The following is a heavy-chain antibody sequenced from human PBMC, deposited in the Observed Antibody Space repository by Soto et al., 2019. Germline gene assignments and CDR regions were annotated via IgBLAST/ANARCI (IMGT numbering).Heavy chain of an antibody. V-gene: IGHV3-23*01. J-gene: IGHJ3*02. D-gene: IGHD6-13*01. Sequence: GGSLRLSCAASGFTFSSYAMIWVRQAPGKGLEWVSAISAGGGSTYYAASVKGRFTISRDNSKNTLYLQMNSLRADDTAVYYCAKTSRGSWNDAVDIWGQGTMVTVSS. CDR2: ISAGGGST. CDR1: GFTFSSYA. CDR3: AKTSRGSWNDAVDI.